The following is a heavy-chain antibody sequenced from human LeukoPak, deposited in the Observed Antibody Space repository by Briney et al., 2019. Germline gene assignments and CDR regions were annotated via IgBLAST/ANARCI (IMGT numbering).Heavy chain of an antibody. CDR2: INHSGNT. V-gene: IGHV4-34*01. Sequence: PSETLSLTCAVYGGSFSGYYWSWIRQAPGKGLEWIGEINHSGNTNYNPSLKSRVTISVDTSKNQFSLKLSSVTAADTAVYYCAREGGYSYGYHFDYWGQGTLVTVSS. CDR3: AREGGYSYGYHFDY. D-gene: IGHD5-18*01. CDR1: GGSFSGYY. J-gene: IGHJ4*02.